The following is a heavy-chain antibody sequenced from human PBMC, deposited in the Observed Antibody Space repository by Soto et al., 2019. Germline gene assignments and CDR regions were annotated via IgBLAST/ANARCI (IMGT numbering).Heavy chain of an antibody. V-gene: IGHV1-69*13. CDR1: GGTFSSYA. J-gene: IGHJ6*02. D-gene: IGHD3-10*01. CDR2: IIPIFGTA. CDR3: ASAQNYYGSAHDYYGMDV. Sequence: SVKVSCKASGGTFSSYAISWVRQAPGQGLEWMGGIIPIFGTANYAQKFQGRVTIAADASTSTAYMELSSLRSEDTAVYYCASAQNYYGSAHDYYGMDVWGQGTTVTVSS.